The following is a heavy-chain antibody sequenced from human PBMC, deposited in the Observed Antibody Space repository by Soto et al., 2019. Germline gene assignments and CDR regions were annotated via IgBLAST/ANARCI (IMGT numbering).Heavy chain of an antibody. D-gene: IGHD3-10*01. CDR1: GYTLTELS. V-gene: IGHV1-24*01. Sequence: ASVKVSCKVSGYTLTELSMHWVRQAPGKGLEWMGGFDPEDGETIYAQKFQGRVTMTEDTSTGTAYMELSSLRSEDTAVYYCAAEPRKLWFGAKFWLDPWGQGTLVTVDS. CDR2: FDPEDGET. CDR3: AAEPRKLWFGAKFWLDP. J-gene: IGHJ5*02.